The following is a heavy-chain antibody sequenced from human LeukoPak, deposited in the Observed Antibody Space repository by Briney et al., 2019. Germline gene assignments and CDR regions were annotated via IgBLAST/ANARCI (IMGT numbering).Heavy chain of an antibody. CDR3: ARDPSPSSGGQEGDY. V-gene: IGHV3-30-3*01. D-gene: IGHD2-15*01. CDR1: GFTFSSYA. Sequence: PGRSLRLSCAASGFTFSSYAMHWVRQAPGKGLEWVAVISYDGSNKYYADSVKGRFTISRDNSKNTLYLQMNSLRAEDTAVYYCARDPSPSSGGQEGDYWGQGTLVTVSS. J-gene: IGHJ4*02. CDR2: ISYDGSNK.